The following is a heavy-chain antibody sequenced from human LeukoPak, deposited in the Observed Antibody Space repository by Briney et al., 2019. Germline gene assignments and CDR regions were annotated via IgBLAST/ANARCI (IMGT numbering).Heavy chain of an antibody. D-gene: IGHD2-21*01. CDR2: IHSGGVT. J-gene: IGHJ4*02. V-gene: IGHV3-53*01. CDR3: ASSVYSGSPTKSFDY. Sequence: GGSLRLSCAASGFTVSSQYMNWVRQAPGKGLEWVSVIHSGGVTYYADSVKGRFTISRDNSKNILYLRMDSLRADDTAIYYCASSVYSGSPTKSFDYWGRGTLITVSS. CDR1: GFTVSSQY.